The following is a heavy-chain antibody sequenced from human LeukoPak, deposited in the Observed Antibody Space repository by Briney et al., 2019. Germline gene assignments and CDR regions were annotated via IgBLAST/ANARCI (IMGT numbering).Heavy chain of an antibody. CDR1: GGSSSSYY. Sequence: PSETLSLTCTVSGGSSSSYYWSWIRQPPGKGLEWIGYIYYSGSTNYNPSLKSRVTISVDTSKNQFSLKLSSVTAADTAVYYCARLSIAARHCYYYGMDVWGQGTTVTVSS. J-gene: IGHJ6*02. V-gene: IGHV4-59*01. D-gene: IGHD6-6*01. CDR3: ARLSIAARHCYYYGMDV. CDR2: IYYSGST.